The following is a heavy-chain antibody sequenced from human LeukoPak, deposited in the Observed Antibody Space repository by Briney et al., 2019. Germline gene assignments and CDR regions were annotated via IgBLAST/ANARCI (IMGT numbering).Heavy chain of an antibody. CDR2: ISSSSSTI. J-gene: IGHJ4*02. CDR3: ARDRSGGYYGSVDY. Sequence: GGSLRLSCAASGFTFSSYSMNWVRQAPGKGLEWVSYISSSSSTIYYADSVKGRFTISRANAKNSLYLQMNSLKDEDTAVYYCARDRSGGYYGSVDYWGQGTLVTVSS. CDR1: GFTFSSYS. V-gene: IGHV3-48*02. D-gene: IGHD3-10*01.